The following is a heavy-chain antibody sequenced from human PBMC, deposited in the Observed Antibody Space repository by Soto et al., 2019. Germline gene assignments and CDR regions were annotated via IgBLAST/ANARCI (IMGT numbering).Heavy chain of an antibody. CDR3: ARSEYYDFWSGYFSGYYYYYGMDV. CDR2: INPNSGGT. J-gene: IGHJ6*02. D-gene: IGHD3-3*01. CDR1: GYTFTGYY. V-gene: IGHV1-2*04. Sequence: ASVKVSCKASGYTFTGYYMHWVRQARGQGLEWMGWINPNSGGTNYAQKFQGWVTMTRDTSISTAYMGLSRLRSDDTAVYYCARSEYYDFWSGYFSGYYYYYGMDVWGQGTTVTVSS.